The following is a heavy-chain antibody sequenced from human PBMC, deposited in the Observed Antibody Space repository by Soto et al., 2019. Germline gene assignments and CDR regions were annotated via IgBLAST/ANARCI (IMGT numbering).Heavy chain of an antibody. J-gene: IGHJ4*02. V-gene: IGHV1-2*04. CDR1: GYTFTGYY. D-gene: IGHD4-4*01. CDR3: ARGINDYRYYFDY. CDR2: INPNSGGT. Sequence: GASVKVSCKASGYTFTGYYMHWVRHAPGQGLEWMGWINPNSGGTNYAQKFQGWVTMTRDTSISTAYMELSRLRSDDTAVYYCARGINDYRYYFDYWGQGTLVTVSS.